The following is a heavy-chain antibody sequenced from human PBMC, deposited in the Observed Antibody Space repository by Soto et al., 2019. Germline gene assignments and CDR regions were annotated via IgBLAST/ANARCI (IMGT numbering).Heavy chain of an antibody. J-gene: IGHJ5*02. CDR1: GFIFSNFD. V-gene: IGHV3-13*01. Sequence: GPLRLSCGASGFIFSNFDMHWVRQTTEKGLEWVSGIGFASDTNYSGSVKGRFTISRENAKNSLFLQMNSLRVGDTAVYYCVRGLPGGFDPWGQGTLVTVSS. CDR2: IGFASDT. CDR3: VRGLPGGFDP. D-gene: IGHD3-10*01.